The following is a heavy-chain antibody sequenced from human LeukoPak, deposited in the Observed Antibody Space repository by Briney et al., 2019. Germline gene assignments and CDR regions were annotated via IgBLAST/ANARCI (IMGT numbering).Heavy chain of an antibody. D-gene: IGHD6-13*01. CDR3: ARHRDSSNWPWYFDL. J-gene: IGHJ2*01. V-gene: IGHV4-39*01. Sequence: PSETLSLTCTVSGGSISSTSYYWGWIRQPPGKGLEWIGSIYYSGSTYYNPSLKSRVTISVDTSKNQFSLKVRSVTAADTAVYYCARHRDSSNWPWYFDLWGRGTLVTVSS. CDR1: GGSISSTSYY. CDR2: IYYSGST.